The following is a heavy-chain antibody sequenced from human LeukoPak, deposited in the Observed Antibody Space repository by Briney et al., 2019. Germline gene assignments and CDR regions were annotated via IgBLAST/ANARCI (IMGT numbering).Heavy chain of an antibody. CDR3: AREGTHTRFLEIGRAFDI. D-gene: IGHD3-3*01. J-gene: IGHJ3*02. CDR1: GGSISSSSYY. CDR2: IYYSGST. V-gene: IGHV4-61*01. Sequence: SETLSLTCTVSGGSISSSSYYWGWIRQPPGKGLEWIGYIYYSGSTNYNPSLKSRVTISVDTSKNQFSLKLSSVTAADTAVYYCAREGTHTRFLEIGRAFDIWGQGTMVTVSS.